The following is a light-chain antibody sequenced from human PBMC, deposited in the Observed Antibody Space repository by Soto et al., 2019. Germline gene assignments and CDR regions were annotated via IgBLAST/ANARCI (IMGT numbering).Light chain of an antibody. J-gene: IGKJ2*01. Sequence: DIQMTQSPSTLSASVGDRVTITCRASQSISTWLAWYQQKPGKAPKLLIYDASSLESGVPSRFSGSGSGTDFTLTISSLQPDDFATYYCQQYNSYSHTFGQGTKVDIK. V-gene: IGKV1-5*01. CDR2: DAS. CDR3: QQYNSYSHT. CDR1: QSISTW.